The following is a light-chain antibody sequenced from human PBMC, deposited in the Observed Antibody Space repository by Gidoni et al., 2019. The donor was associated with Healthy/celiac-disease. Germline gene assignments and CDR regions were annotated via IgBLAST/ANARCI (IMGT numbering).Light chain of an antibody. CDR2: DAS. V-gene: IGKV1-33*01. J-gene: IGKJ2*01. CDR3: QQYDNRPLT. CDR1: QDISNY. Sequence: DIQMTHSPSSLSASVGDRVTITCQASQDISNYLNWYQQKPGKAPKLLIYDASNLETGVPSRFSGSGSGTDFTFTISSLQPEDIATYYCQQYDNRPLTFGQGTKLEIK.